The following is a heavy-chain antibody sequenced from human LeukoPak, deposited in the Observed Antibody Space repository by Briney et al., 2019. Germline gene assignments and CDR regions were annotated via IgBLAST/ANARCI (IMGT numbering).Heavy chain of an antibody. Sequence: GGSLRLSCAASGFTFSSYAMSWVRQAPGKGLEWVSGISGGGGSTFYADSVKGRFTISSDNSKNTLYLQMNSLRAEDTAVYYCARDLYDSTGIERHFDLWGRGTLVTVSS. CDR1: GFTFSSYA. D-gene: IGHD3-22*01. V-gene: IGHV3-23*01. J-gene: IGHJ2*01. CDR2: ISGGGGST. CDR3: ARDLYDSTGIERHFDL.